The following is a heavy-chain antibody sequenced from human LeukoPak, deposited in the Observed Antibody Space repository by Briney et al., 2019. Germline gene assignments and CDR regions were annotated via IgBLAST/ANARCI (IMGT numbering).Heavy chain of an antibody. D-gene: IGHD5-18*01. J-gene: IGHJ4*02. CDR3: ARGRGYSYGYWVDY. V-gene: IGHV4-34*01. Sequence: SETLSLTCAVYGGSFSGYYWSWIRQPPGKGLEWIGEINHSGSTNYNPSLKSRVTISVDTSKNRFSLKLSSVTAADTAVYYCARGRGYSYGYWVDYWGQGTLVTVSS. CDR1: GGSFSGYY. CDR2: INHSGST.